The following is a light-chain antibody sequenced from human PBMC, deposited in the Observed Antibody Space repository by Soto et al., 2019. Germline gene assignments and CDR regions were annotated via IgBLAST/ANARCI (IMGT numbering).Light chain of an antibody. J-gene: IGKJ2*01. Sequence: DIVMTQSPDSLAVSLGERATINCMSSQSVLYSSNNKNYLAWYQQKPGQPPRLLIYWASTRESGVPDRFTGSGSGTDFTLTISSLQADDVAVYYCQQYYGTPYTFGQGTKLEI. V-gene: IGKV4-1*01. CDR2: WAS. CDR3: QQYYGTPYT. CDR1: QSVLYSSNNKNY.